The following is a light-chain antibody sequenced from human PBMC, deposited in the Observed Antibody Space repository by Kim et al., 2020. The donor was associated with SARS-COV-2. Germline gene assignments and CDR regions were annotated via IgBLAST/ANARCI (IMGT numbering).Light chain of an antibody. CDR3: AAWDDTLNGVV. J-gene: IGLJ2*01. CDR1: SSNIGSSI. CDR2: SNT. V-gene: IGLV1-44*01. Sequence: GQRVTFSCFGSSSNIGSSIVNWYQQLPGTAPTLLISSNTQRPSGVPDRFSGSKSGTSASLAISGLQSEDEADYYCAAWDDTLNGVVFGGGTQLTVL.